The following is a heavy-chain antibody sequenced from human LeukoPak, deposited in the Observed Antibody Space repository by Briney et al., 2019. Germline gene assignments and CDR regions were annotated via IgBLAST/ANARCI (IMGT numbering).Heavy chain of an antibody. Sequence: SETLSLTCTVSGGSISSYYWSWIRQPPGKGLEWIGYIYTSGSPNYTPSLKSRVTISVDTSENQFSLKLTSVTAADTAVDYCARHGNYYDNSGYYTASYYYYMDVWGKGTTVTVSS. V-gene: IGHV4-4*09. CDR2: IYTSGSP. D-gene: IGHD3-22*01. CDR3: ARHGNYYDNSGYYTASYYYYMDV. CDR1: GGSISSYY. J-gene: IGHJ6*03.